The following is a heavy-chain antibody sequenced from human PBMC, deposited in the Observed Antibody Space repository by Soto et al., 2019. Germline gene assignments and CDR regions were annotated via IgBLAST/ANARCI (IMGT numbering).Heavy chain of an antibody. CDR3: ARDLQESYYDILTGDY. D-gene: IGHD3-9*01. CDR2: INPNSGGT. J-gene: IGHJ4*02. Sequence: GASVKVSCKASGYTFTGYYMHWVRQAPGQGLEWMGWINPNSGGTNYAQKFQGRVTMTRDTSISTAYMELSRLRSDDTAVYYCARDLQESYYDILTGDYWGQGTLVTVSS. CDR1: GYTFTGYY. V-gene: IGHV1-2*02.